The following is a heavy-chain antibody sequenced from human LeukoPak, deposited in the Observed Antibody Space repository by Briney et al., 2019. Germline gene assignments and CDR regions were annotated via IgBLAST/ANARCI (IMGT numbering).Heavy chain of an antibody. V-gene: IGHV1-8*01. J-gene: IGHJ6*04. D-gene: IGHD1-20*01. CDR3: ARGGYNWNDERMDV. CDR1: GYTFTSYD. CDR2: MNPNSGNT. Sequence: VASVKVSCTASGYTFTSYDINWVRQATGQGLEWMGWMNPNSGNTGYAQKFQGRVTMTRNTSISIAYMELSSLRSEDTAVYYCARGGYNWNDERMDVWGKGTTVTVSS.